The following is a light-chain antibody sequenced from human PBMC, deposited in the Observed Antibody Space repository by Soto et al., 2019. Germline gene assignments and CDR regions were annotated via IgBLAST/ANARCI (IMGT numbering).Light chain of an antibody. J-gene: IGKJ5*01. CDR1: ETVSTN. CDR2: GSS. Sequence: EIVLTQSPATLSVSPGERSTLSCMATETVSTNLAWFQRKAGQPPRLLIYGSSTRATGVPDRFSGSGSGTEFALIISSLQSEDVAVYYCQQYSNWPPAITFGQGTRLEI. CDR3: QQYSNWPPAIT. V-gene: IGKV3-15*01.